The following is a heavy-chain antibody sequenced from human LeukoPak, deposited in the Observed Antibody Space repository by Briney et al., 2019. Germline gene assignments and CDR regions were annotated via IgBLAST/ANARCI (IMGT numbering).Heavy chain of an antibody. CDR3: ARDPSNTSGYYAYLDY. D-gene: IGHD6-19*01. CDR2: INPSGGST. V-gene: IGHV1-46*01. Sequence: ASVKVSCKASGYTFTTYYMHWVRQAPGQGLEWMGIINPSGGSTSYAQKFQGRVTMTRDTSTSTFYMELSSLRSDDTAVYYCARDPSNTSGYYAYLDYWGQGTLVTVSS. CDR1: GYTFTTYY. J-gene: IGHJ4*02.